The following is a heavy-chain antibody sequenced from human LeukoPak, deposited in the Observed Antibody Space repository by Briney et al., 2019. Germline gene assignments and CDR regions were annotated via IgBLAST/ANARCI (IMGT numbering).Heavy chain of an antibody. CDR1: GFNLNSYA. CDR2: IRHDEANS. D-gene: IGHD6-6*01. Sequence: GGSLRLSCAVSGFNLNSYAMHWVRQASGKGLEWVAVIRHDEANSFYADSVQGRFTISRDTSKKLLYLQMNSLRVEDTAVYYCAKEYTPSSPLGELDSWGQGTLVTVSS. J-gene: IGHJ4*02. V-gene: IGHV3-30*02. CDR3: AKEYTPSSPLGELDS.